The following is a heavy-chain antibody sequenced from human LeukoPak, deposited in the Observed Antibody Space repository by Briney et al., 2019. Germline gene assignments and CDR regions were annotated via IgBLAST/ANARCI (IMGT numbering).Heavy chain of an antibody. D-gene: IGHD2-2*01. CDR3: ARADCSSTSCYSWPANWFDP. CDR2: IIPIFGIA. CDR1: GGTFSGYA. J-gene: IGHJ5*02. V-gene: IGHV1-69*04. Sequence: SVKVSCKASGGTFSGYAISWVRQAPGQGLEWMGRIIPIFGIANYAQKFQGRVTITADKSTSTAYMELSSLRSEDTAVYYCARADCSSTSCYSWPANWFDPWGQGTLVTVSS.